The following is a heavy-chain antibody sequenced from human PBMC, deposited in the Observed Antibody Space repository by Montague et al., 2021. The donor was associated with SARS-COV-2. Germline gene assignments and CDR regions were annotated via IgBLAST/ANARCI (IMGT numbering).Heavy chain of an antibody. Sequence: SLRLSCAASGSTFNSYAMRWVRQAPGKGLEWVSSISYGGSTKYYADSVKGRFTISRDNSKNTLYLQMNNLKAEDTAVYYCARAYSPCYWGAFDIWGQGTTVTVSS. D-gene: IGHD2-15*01. CDR2: ISYGGSTK. J-gene: IGHJ3*02. V-gene: IGHV3-30*04. CDR1: GSTFNSYA. CDR3: ARAYSPCYWGAFDI.